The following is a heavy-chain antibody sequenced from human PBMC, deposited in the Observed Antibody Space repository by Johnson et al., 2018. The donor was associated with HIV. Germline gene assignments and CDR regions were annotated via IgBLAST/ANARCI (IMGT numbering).Heavy chain of an antibody. J-gene: IGHJ3*02. D-gene: IGHD6-25*01. CDR1: GFTFSSYW. CDR3: ARVGAAGVDAFDI. V-gene: IGHV3-7*01. CDR2: IKQDGSEK. Sequence: EVQLVESGGGLVQPGGSLRLSCAASGFTFSSYWMSWVRQAPGKGLEWVANIKQDGSEKYYVDSVKGRFTISRDNAKNSLYLQMNSLRAEDTAVYYCARVGAAGVDAFDIWGQGTMVTVSS.